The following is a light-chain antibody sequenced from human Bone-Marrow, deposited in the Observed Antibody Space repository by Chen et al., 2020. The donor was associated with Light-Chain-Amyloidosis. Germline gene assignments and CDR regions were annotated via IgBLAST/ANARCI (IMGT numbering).Light chain of an antibody. J-gene: IGLJ2*01. CDR1: DLPTKY. CDR3: QSADSSGTYEVI. Sequence: SYELTQPPSMSVSPGQTPRITCSGDDLPTKYAYWYQQKPGKAPVLVIHRDTERPSGISERFSGSSSGTTATLTSSGVQAEDEADYHCQSADSSGTYEVIFGGGTKLTVL. V-gene: IGLV3-25*03. CDR2: RDT.